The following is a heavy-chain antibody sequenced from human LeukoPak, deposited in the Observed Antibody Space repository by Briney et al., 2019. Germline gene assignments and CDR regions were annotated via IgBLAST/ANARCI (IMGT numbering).Heavy chain of an antibody. V-gene: IGHV1-8*03. CDR2: MNPNSGNT. Sequence: ASVKVSCKASGYTFTSYDINWVRQATGQGLEWMGWMNPNSGNTGYAQKFQGRVTITRNTSISTAYMELSSLRSEDTAVYYCARVDSLPEHFDYWGQGTLVTVSS. CDR3: ARVDSLPEHFDY. CDR1: GYTFTSYD. D-gene: IGHD2-21*01. J-gene: IGHJ4*02.